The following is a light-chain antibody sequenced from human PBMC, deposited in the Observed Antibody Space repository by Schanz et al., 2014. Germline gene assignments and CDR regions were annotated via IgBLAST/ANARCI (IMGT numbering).Light chain of an antibody. V-gene: IGKV2-30*02. CDR1: QSLVHSDGNTY. J-gene: IGKJ2*01. CDR2: KVS. Sequence: EVVLTQSPLSLTVSPGQPASISCRSSQSLVHSDGNTYLIWYQQRPGQSPRRLIDKVSSRDSEVPDRFSGSGSGSHFPLEISGVEAEDPALYSCNQGINWPSTFGQGTKLEI. CDR3: NQGINWPST.